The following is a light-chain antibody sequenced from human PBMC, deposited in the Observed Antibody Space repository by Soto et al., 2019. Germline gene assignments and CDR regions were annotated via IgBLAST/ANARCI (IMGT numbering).Light chain of an antibody. CDR2: AAS. CDR3: QQYHSYTLT. V-gene: IGKV1-5*01. CDR1: QSISTY. J-gene: IGKJ4*01. Sequence: DVQMTQSRSTLSASVGFRFTITCLASQSISTYLHWYQQKPVKAPNPLIYAASPLQSGVPSRFSGSASGTGFTLTISRLKTDDFATYDRQQYHSYTLTFSGGTKVDNK.